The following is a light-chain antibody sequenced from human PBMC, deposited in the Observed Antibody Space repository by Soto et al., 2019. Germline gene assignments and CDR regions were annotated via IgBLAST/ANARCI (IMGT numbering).Light chain of an antibody. J-gene: IGKJ1*01. Sequence: EIVMTQSPATLSVSPGERATLSCRASQSVSSNLGWYQQKPGQAPRLLIHGASTRAAGIPARFSGSGSGTEFTLTISSLQSEDFAVYYCQQYHNWRTLGQGTKVEIK. CDR3: QQYHNWRT. V-gene: IGKV3-15*01. CDR1: QSVSSN. CDR2: GAS.